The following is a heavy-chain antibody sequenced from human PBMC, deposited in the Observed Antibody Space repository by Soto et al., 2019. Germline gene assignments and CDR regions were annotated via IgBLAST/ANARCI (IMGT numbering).Heavy chain of an antibody. D-gene: IGHD6-19*01. CDR2: IHSDGSST. CDR1: GFTFSSHW. V-gene: IGHV3-74*01. Sequence: GGSLRLSCAASGFTFSSHWMHWVRQAPGKGLVWVARIHSDGSSTTYADSVMGRFTISRDNAKNTLYLQMNSLRAEDTAVYYCARGRPVAGIDDWGQGTLVTAPQ. CDR3: ARGRPVAGIDD. J-gene: IGHJ4*02.